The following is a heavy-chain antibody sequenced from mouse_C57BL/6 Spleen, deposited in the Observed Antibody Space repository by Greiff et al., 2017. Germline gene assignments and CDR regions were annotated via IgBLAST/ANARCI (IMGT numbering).Heavy chain of an antibody. CDR3: ASRYGSSYGYFDV. J-gene: IGHJ1*03. V-gene: IGHV1-59*01. D-gene: IGHD1-1*01. CDR1: GYTFTSYW. Sequence: QVQLLQPGAELVRPGTSVKLSCKASGYTFTSYWMHWVQQRPGQGLEWIGGLDPSDSYTNYNQKFKGKATLTVDTSSSTAYMQISRLTSEDSAVYYGASRYGSSYGYFDVWGTGTTVTVSS. CDR2: LDPSDSYT.